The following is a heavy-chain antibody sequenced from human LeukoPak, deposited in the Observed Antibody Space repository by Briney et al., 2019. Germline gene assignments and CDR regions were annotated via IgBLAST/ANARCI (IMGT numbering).Heavy chain of an antibody. CDR2: IDYSGYT. J-gene: IGHJ3*02. Sequence: SETLSLTCTVPGGSISSRTYYWGWIRQPPGRGLEWIAIIDYSGYTYYTPSLKSRVTISVDTSKDQCALKLNSVTAADTAVYYCVRDFIAAASGAFDIWGQGTTVTVSS. CDR3: VRDFIAAASGAFDI. D-gene: IGHD6-13*01. V-gene: IGHV4-39*06. CDR1: GGSISSRTYY.